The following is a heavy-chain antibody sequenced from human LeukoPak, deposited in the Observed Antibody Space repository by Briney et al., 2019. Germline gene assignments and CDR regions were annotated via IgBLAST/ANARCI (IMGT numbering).Heavy chain of an antibody. CDR1: GYTFTSYG. J-gene: IGHJ6*03. CDR3: AFSSYYLQGNYYYMDV. D-gene: IGHD1-26*01. CDR2: ISGYNGNT. V-gene: IGHV1-18*01. Sequence: GASVKVSCKASGYTFTSYGISWVRQAPGQGLEWMGWISGYNGNTNYAQKVQGRVTMTADTSTSTAFMELRSLRSDDTAVYYCAFSSYYLQGNYYYMDVWGKGTTVTVSS.